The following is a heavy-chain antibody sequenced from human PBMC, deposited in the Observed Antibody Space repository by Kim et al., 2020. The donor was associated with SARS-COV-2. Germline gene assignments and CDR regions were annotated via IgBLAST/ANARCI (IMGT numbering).Heavy chain of an antibody. D-gene: IGHD4-17*01. CDR2: ISSSSSYI. J-gene: IGHJ4*02. CDR1: GFTFSSYS. V-gene: IGHV3-21*01. Sequence: GGSLRLSCAASGFTFSSYSMNWVRQAPGKGLAWVSSISSSSSYIYYADSVKGRFTISRDNAKNSLYLQMNSLRAEDTAVYYCARDHDYGDRRTYFDYWGQGTLVTVSS. CDR3: ARDHDYGDRRTYFDY.